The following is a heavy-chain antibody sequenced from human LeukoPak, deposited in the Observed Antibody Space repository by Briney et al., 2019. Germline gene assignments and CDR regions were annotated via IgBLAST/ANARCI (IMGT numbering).Heavy chain of an antibody. J-gene: IGHJ4*02. Sequence: GGSLRPSCAASRFTFSSYGMSWVRQAPGKGLEWVSSISGSGGCTYYADPVKGRFTISRDNSKNTLYLQMNSLRDEDTAVYYCAKSSYYDASGYYREYYFDYWGQGTPGTVSS. CDR2: ISGSGGCT. V-gene: IGHV3-23*01. CDR1: RFTFSSYG. D-gene: IGHD3-22*01. CDR3: AKSSYYDASGYYREYYFDY.